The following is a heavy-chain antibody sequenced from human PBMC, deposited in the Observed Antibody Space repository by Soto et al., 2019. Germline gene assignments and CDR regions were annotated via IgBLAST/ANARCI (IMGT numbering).Heavy chain of an antibody. J-gene: IGHJ4*02. V-gene: IGHV4-4*07. CDR3: ARGGQDFWSGPFDY. CDR2: IDNSGST. Sequence: WETLSLTCTVSGGSSSNYFCNWIREPAVNVLEWIGLIDNSGSTNYNPSLKSRITMSADTSRNQFSLKLNSVTAADTAVYYCARGGQDFWSGPFDYWGQGALVTVSS. CDR1: GGSSSNYF. D-gene: IGHD3-3*01.